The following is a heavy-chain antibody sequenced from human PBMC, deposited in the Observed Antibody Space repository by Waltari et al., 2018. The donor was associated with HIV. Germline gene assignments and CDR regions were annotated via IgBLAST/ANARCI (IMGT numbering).Heavy chain of an antibody. CDR3: ATEVGGSAGRADAFDI. V-gene: IGHV1-24*01. CDR1: GYTLTELS. D-gene: IGHD3-10*01. J-gene: IGHJ3*02. CDR2: FDPEDGET. Sequence: QVQLVQSGAEVKKPGASVKVSCKVSGYTLTELSMHWVRQAHGKGLEWMGGFDPEDGETIYAQKFQGRVTMTEDTSTDTAYMELSSLRSEDTAVYYCATEVGGSAGRADAFDIWGQGTMVTVSS.